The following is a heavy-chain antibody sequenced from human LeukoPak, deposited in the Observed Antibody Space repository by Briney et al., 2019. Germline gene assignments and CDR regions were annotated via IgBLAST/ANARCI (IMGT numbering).Heavy chain of an antibody. V-gene: IGHV4-59*08. CDR3: ARGTDYGDYYFDY. D-gene: IGHD4-17*01. Sequence: PSETLSLTCAVYGGSFSGYYWSWIRQPPGKGLEWIGYISYSGSTNYNPSLKSRVTISVDTSKNQFSLKLSSVTAADTAVYYCARGTDYGDYYFDYWGQGTLVTVSS. J-gene: IGHJ4*02. CDR2: ISYSGST. CDR1: GGSFSGYY.